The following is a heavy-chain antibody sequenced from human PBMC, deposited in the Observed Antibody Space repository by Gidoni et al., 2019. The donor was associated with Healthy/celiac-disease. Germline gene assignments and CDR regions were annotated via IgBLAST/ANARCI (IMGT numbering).Heavy chain of an antibody. CDR3: ARVGGPVHWFDP. J-gene: IGHJ5*02. D-gene: IGHD3-16*01. CDR1: GYPFTGSS. Sequence: QVQLVQSGAEVKKPGASVKVSCQASGYPFTGSSMHWVRQAPGQGLAWTGWINPNSGGTNYAQKFQGRVTMTRDTSISTAYMELSRLRSDDTAVYYCARVGGPVHWFDPWGQGTLVTVSS. CDR2: INPNSGGT. V-gene: IGHV1-2*02.